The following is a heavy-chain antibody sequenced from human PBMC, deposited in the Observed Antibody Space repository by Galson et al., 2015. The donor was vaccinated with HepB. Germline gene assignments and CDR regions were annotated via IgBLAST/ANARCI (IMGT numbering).Heavy chain of an antibody. Sequence: SLRLSCAASGFAFSRFAMHWVRQAPGKGLEWVAVISYDNSNKYYADSVKGRFTISRDNSQNTLYLQINSLRPEDAAAYYCARDRRTGKFSASGTLGFFDYWGQGTVVTVSS. CDR2: ISYDNSNK. CDR3: ARDRRTGKFSASGTLGFFDY. D-gene: IGHD3-10*01. CDR1: GFAFSRFA. J-gene: IGHJ4*02. V-gene: IGHV3-30*04.